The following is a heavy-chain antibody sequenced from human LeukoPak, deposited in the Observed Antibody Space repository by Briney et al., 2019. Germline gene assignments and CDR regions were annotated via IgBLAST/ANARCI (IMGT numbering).Heavy chain of an antibody. CDR2: IIPIFGIA. V-gene: IGHV1-69*04. CDR3: ARVYIEAAAAYYFDY. D-gene: IGHD6-13*01. CDR1: GGTFSSYA. Sequence: ASVKVSCEASGGTFSSYAISWVRQAPGQGLEWMGRIIPIFGIANYAQKFQGRVTITADKSTSTAYMELSSLRSEDKAVYYCARVYIEAAAAYYFDYWGQGTLVTVSS. J-gene: IGHJ4*02.